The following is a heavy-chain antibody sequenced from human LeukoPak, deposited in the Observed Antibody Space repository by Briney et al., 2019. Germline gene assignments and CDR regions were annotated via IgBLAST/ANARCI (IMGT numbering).Heavy chain of an antibody. Sequence: AGGSLRLSCTASGFTFGDYAMSWVRQAPGKGLEWVGFIRSKAYGGTTEYAASVKGRFTISRDDSKSIAYLQMNSLKTEDTAVYYCTRAHSHQLPPGYWGQGTLVTVSS. V-gene: IGHV3-49*04. J-gene: IGHJ4*02. CDR1: GFTFGDYA. D-gene: IGHD2-2*01. CDR2: IRSKAYGGTT. CDR3: TRAHSHQLPPGY.